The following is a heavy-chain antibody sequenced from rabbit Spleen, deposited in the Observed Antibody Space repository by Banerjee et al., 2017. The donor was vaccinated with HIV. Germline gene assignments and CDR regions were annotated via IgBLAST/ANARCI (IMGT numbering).Heavy chain of an antibody. CDR3: ARDLVAVIGWNFNL. V-gene: IGHV1S45*01. D-gene: IGHD1-1*01. CDR2: IYAGSSGST. CDR1: GFSFNSIYY. J-gene: IGHJ4*01. Sequence: QEQLVESGGGLVQPEGSLTLTCTASGFSFNSIYYMCWVRQAPGKGLEWIACIYAGSSGSTYYASWAKGRFTISKTSSTTVTLQMTSLTAADTATYFCARDLVAVIGWNFNLWGQGTLVTVS.